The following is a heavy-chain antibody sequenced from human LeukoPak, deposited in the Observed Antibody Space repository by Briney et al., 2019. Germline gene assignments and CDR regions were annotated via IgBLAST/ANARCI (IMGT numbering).Heavy chain of an antibody. Sequence: GVSLRLFCAVSGFTFSRYSMNCVRQARGKGLEGVSYISSSSRTIFYADSVKGRFTISRDNAKNSLYLQMNSLRAEDTAVYYCARDQSYSSSWPYYYYGMDVWGQGTTVTVSS. V-gene: IGHV3-48*01. CDR3: ARDQSYSSSWPYYYYGMDV. CDR1: GFTFSRYS. D-gene: IGHD6-13*01. J-gene: IGHJ6*02. CDR2: ISSSSRTI.